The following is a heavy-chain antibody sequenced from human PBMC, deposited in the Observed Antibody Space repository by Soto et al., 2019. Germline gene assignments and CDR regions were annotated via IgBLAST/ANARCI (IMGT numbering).Heavy chain of an antibody. CDR3: VTSLNYDFWRDGGRHYYFDY. D-gene: IGHD3-3*01. J-gene: IGHJ4*02. CDR1: GGSISSSYW. Sequence: SETLSPTCAVSGGSISSSYWWNWVRQPPGKGLEWIGKIYHSGSTNYNPSLKNRVTISVDKSNNQFSLRLSSVTAADTAVYFCVTSLNYDFWRDGGRHYYFDYWGQGTLVTVSS. CDR2: IYHSGST. V-gene: IGHV4-4*02.